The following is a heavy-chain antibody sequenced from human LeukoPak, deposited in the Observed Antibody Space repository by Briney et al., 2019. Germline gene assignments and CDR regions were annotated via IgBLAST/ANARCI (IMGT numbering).Heavy chain of an antibody. J-gene: IGHJ6*02. CDR1: GGSISSYY. CDR3: ARVVGGDSGYDHYYYYYGMDV. CDR2: IYYSGST. D-gene: IGHD5-12*01. V-gene: IGHV4-59*01. Sequence: SETLSLTCTVSGGSISSYYWSWIRQPPGKGLEWIGYIYYSGSTNYNPSLKSRVTISVDTSKNQFSLKLSSVTAADTAVYYCARVVGGDSGYDHYYYYYGMDVWGQGTTVTVPS.